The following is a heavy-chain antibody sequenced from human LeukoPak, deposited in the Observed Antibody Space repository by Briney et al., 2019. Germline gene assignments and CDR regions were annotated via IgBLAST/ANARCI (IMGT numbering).Heavy chain of an antibody. J-gene: IGHJ4*02. CDR3: ARDEGDGYYDY. Sequence: GRFWRLSCAASGFNFSSYGMHWDRQAPGKGLEWVAVIWYDGSNKHYADSVKGRFTISRDNSKNKLYLQMNSLRAEDTAVYYCARDEGDGYYDYWGQGPLVTVSS. CDR1: GFNFSSYG. D-gene: IGHD5-24*01. V-gene: IGHV3-33*01. CDR2: IWYDGSNK.